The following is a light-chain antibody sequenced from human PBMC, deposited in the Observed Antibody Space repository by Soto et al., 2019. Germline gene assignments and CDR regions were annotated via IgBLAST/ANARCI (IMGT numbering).Light chain of an antibody. CDR2: DAS. CDR3: QQYDNWPWT. J-gene: IGKJ1*01. V-gene: IGKV3-11*01. CDR1: QSVSNY. Sequence: EIVLTQSPATLSFSPGERATLSCRASQSVSNYLAWYQQKPGQAPRLLIYDASNRATGIPARFSGSGSGTDFTLTISSLQSEDFAVYYCQQYDNWPWTFGQGTRWIS.